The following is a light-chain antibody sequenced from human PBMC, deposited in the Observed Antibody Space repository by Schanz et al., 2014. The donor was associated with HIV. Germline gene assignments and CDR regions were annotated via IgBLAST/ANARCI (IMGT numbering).Light chain of an antibody. Sequence: DIHMTQSPSSLSASVGDRVTITCRASQDISNYLNWYQQKPGKPPKLLIYDASNLETGVPSRFSGSGYGTEFSFTISSLQPEDIATYYWQQYDNLPSITFGQGTRLQIK. V-gene: IGKV1-33*01. CDR1: QDISNY. CDR2: DAS. J-gene: IGKJ5*01. CDR3: QQYDNLPSIT.